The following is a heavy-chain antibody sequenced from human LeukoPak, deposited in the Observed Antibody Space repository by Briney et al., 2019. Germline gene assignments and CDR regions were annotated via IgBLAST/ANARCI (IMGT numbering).Heavy chain of an antibody. CDR2: VYTSGST. D-gene: IGHD5-18*01. CDR1: GGSISSYY. J-gene: IGHJ3*02. V-gene: IGHV4-4*07. Sequence: SETLSLTCTVSGGSISSYYWSWIRQPAGKGLEWIGRVYTSGSTNYNPSLESRVTMSVDTSKNQFSLKLSSVTAADTALYYCATLRGYSYGHDAFDIWGQGTMVTVSS. CDR3: ATLRGYSYGHDAFDI.